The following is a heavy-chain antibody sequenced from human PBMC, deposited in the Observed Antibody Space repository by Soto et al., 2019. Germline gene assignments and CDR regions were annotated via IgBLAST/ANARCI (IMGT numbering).Heavy chain of an antibody. CDR2: IYHTGNT. D-gene: IGHD1-26*01. Sequence: QVRLHESGPGLVKPSETLSLTCTVSTDSFNDYYWSWIRQPPGKGLEWIGSIYHTGNTNYNPSLESRVSFPVDTSTVHFSLSLISVTAADTAVYFCARDVGRHDAFDIWGQGTLVTVSS. CDR3: ARDVGRHDAFDI. V-gene: IGHV4-59*13. J-gene: IGHJ3*02. CDR1: TDSFNDYY.